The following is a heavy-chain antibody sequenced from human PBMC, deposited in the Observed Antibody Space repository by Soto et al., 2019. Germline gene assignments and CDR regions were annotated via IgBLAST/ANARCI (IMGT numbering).Heavy chain of an antibody. V-gene: IGHV4-30-2*01. J-gene: IGHJ4*02. Sequence: QLQLQESGSGLVKPSQTLSLTCAVSGCSISSGGYSWSWIRQPPGKGLEWIGYIYHIGSTYYNPSLKSRVTISVDRSKNQFSMRLSSVTAADTAVYYCAGGIAARPLGYWGQGTLVTVSS. CDR2: IYHIGST. CDR1: GCSISSGGYS. CDR3: AGGIAARPLGY. D-gene: IGHD6-6*01.